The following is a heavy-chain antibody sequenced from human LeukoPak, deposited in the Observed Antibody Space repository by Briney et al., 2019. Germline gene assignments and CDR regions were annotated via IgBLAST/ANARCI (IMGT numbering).Heavy chain of an antibody. D-gene: IGHD5-12*01. Sequence: PSATVSLTCTVSGGSISSSSYYWGWHRPPPGKGLEGFGSVYNSRSNYYNPSLKSRVTISVDTSKNQFSQKLSSVTAADTAVYYCARRRASDYWGQGTLDTLS. J-gene: IGHJ4*02. V-gene: IGHV4-39*01. CDR3: ARRRASDY. CDR1: GGSISSSSYY. CDR2: VYNSRSN.